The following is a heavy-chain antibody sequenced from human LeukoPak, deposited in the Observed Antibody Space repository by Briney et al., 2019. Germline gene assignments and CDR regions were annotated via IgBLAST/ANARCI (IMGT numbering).Heavy chain of an antibody. J-gene: IGHJ4*02. V-gene: IGHV3-72*01. D-gene: IGHD6-13*01. CDR1: GFTFSDSF. CDR2: SRNKADSYTA. CDR3: ATSSWYRLAY. Sequence: GGSLRLSCAASGFTFSDSFMTWVRQAPGKGLEWVGRSRNKADSYTAEYAASVKGRFTISRDESKNSLYLQISSLETEDAAVYYCATSSWYRLAYWGQGSLVTVSS.